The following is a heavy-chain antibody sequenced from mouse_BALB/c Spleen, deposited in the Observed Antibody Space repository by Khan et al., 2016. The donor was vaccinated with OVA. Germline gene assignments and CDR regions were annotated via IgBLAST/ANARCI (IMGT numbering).Heavy chain of an antibody. Sequence: EVELVESGGGLVKPGGSLKLSCAASGFTFSTYAMSWVRQTPEKRLEWVATISSDGDYTYFPDNVTGRFTIPRDNAQNTLCLQMTILRSEDTSMYCCARSPYGNFAYWGQGTLVTVSA. CDR2: ISSDGDYT. CDR1: GFTFSTYA. CDR3: ARSPYGNFAY. V-gene: IGHV5-9-3*01. J-gene: IGHJ3*01. D-gene: IGHD2-1*01.